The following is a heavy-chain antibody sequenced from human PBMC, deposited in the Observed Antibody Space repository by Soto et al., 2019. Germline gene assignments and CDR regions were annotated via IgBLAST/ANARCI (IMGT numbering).Heavy chain of an antibody. J-gene: IGHJ4*02. Sequence: QVQLVQSGAEVKKPGASVKVSCKSSGYTFTSYGIAWVRQAPGQGLEWMGWISAYNANTNYAQSLQGRVNMSTDTSTSTSYMELRSLRSDDTAVYYCARGVVGTIWGEFDYWGQVTLVTVSS. CDR3: ARGVVGTIWGEFDY. CDR1: GYTFTSYG. V-gene: IGHV1-18*01. CDR2: ISAYNANT. D-gene: IGHD5-12*01.